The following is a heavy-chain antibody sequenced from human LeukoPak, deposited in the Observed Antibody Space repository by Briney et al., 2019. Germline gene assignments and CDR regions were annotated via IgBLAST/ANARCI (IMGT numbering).Heavy chain of an antibody. CDR1: QFTFSSYD. Sequence: GGSLRLSCAASQFTFSSYDMHWVRQAPGKGLHWVAIISSDGSVTYYADSVKGRFTISRDNSKDTLYLQTNGLTAEDTAMYYCAKGLGYYASGTYYNRIPDPWGQGTLVTVSS. CDR2: ISSDGSVT. CDR3: AKGLGYYASGTYYNRIPDP. V-gene: IGHV3-30*18. D-gene: IGHD3-10*01. J-gene: IGHJ5*02.